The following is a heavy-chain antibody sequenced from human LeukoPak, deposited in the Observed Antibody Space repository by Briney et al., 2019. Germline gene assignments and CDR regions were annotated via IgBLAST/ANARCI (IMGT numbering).Heavy chain of an antibody. V-gene: IGHV3-30*02. CDR3: AKGKTYYDFWSGLRGDAFDI. Sequence: GGSLRLSCAASGFTFSSYGMHWVRQAPGKGLEWVAVIWYGGSNKYYADPVKGRFTISRDNSKNTLYLQMNSLRAEDTAVYYCAKGKTYYDFWSGLRGDAFDIWGQGTMVTVSS. CDR1: GFTFSSYG. CDR2: IWYGGSNK. J-gene: IGHJ3*02. D-gene: IGHD3-3*01.